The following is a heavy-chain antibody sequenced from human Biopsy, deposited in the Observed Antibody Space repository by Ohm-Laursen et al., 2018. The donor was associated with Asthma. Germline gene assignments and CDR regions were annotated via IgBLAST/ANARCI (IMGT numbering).Heavy chain of an antibody. CDR1: GYTFINYA. J-gene: IGHJ3*01. CDR3: ARTYYDFLTGQVNDAFAL. V-gene: IGHV1-3*01. Sequence: ASVKVSCKASGYTFINYAIHWVRQAPGQRLEWMGWINAGNGNTKYSQKFQGRVTITRDTSATTAYMELSSLRSEDTAMYYCARTYYDFLTGQVNDAFALWGQGTMVTVSS. D-gene: IGHD3-9*01. CDR2: INAGNGNT.